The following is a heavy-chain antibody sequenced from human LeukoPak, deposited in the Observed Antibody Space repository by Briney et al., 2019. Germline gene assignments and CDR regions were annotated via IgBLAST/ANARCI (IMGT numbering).Heavy chain of an antibody. CDR3: ARHEVGGDSSSGYEYYYYMDV. D-gene: IGHD3-3*01. V-gene: IGHV5-51*01. J-gene: IGHJ6*03. Sequence: GESLKISCKASGYTFTNYWIGWVRQMPGKGLEWMGIIYPEDSDTKYSPSFQGQVTISVDEPTSTAYLQWRSLKASDTAIYYCARHEVGGDSSSGYEYYYYMDVWGKGTAVTVSS. CDR2: IYPEDSDT. CDR1: GYTFTNYW.